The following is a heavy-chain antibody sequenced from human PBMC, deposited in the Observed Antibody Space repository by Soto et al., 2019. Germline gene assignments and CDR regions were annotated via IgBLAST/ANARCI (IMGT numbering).Heavy chain of an antibody. Sequence: GESLKISCKGSGYSFTSYWIGWVRQMPGKGLEWMGIIYPGDSDTRYSPSFQGQVTISADKSISTAYLQWSSLKASDTAMYYCARPRGRTAAAGKQPYYFDYWGQGTLVTVSS. CDR1: GYSFTSYW. CDR3: ARPRGRTAAAGKQPYYFDY. CDR2: IYPGDSDT. J-gene: IGHJ4*02. V-gene: IGHV5-51*01. D-gene: IGHD6-13*01.